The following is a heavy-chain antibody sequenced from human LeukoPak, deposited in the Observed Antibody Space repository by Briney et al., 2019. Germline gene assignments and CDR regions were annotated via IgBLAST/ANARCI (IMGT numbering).Heavy chain of an antibody. J-gene: IGHJ6*02. V-gene: IGHV4-59*08. D-gene: IGHD2-15*01. Sequence: PSETLSLTCIVSGGSISSYYWSWLRQPPGKGLEWIGHVYYTGRTTYNPSLRSRLTISADTSTSQLSLRLSSVTAADTAVYYCARTANGPKGDIVVWSGRKYYYGMDVWGQGTTVTVPS. CDR2: VYYTGRT. CDR3: ARTANGPKGDIVVWSGRKYYYGMDV. CDR1: GGSISSYY.